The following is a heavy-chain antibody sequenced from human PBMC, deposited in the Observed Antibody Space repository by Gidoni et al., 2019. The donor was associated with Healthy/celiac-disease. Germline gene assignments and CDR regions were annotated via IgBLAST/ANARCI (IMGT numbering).Heavy chain of an antibody. Sequence: QLQLQESGPGLVKPSEPLSLTCTVSGCSISSSSYYWGWIRQPPGKGLEWIGSIYYSGSTYYNPSLKSRVTISVDTSKNQFSLKLSSVTAADTAVYYCARSATGYSSGWYSDYWGQGTLVTGSS. J-gene: IGHJ4*02. CDR2: IYYSGST. D-gene: IGHD6-19*01. V-gene: IGHV4-39*01. CDR1: GCSISSSSYY. CDR3: ARSATGYSSGWYSDY.